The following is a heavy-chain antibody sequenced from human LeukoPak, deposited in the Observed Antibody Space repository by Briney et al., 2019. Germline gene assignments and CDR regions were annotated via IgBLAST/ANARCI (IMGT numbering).Heavy chain of an antibody. J-gene: IGHJ3*02. CDR3: ARGGGYGSGSYRDI. D-gene: IGHD3-10*01. Sequence: GGSLRLSCAASGFTFSSYEMNWVRQAPGKGLEWVSYISSSGSTIYYADSVKGRFTISRDNAKNSLYLQMNSLRAEDTALYYCARGGGYGSGSYRDIWGQGTMVTVSS. V-gene: IGHV3-48*03. CDR2: ISSSGSTI. CDR1: GFTFSSYE.